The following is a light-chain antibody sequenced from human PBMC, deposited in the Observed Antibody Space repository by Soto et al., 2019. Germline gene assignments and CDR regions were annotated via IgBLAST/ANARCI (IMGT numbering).Light chain of an antibody. J-gene: IGKJ3*01. V-gene: IGKV1-5*01. Sequence: DIQMTQSPSTLSASVGDRVTITCRASQSISSWLAWYQQKPGKAPKLLIYDASSLESGVPSRFSGSGSGTEFTLTISSLQPDDFATYYCQQLGTFGPGTKVDIK. CDR3: QQLGT. CDR1: QSISSW. CDR2: DAS.